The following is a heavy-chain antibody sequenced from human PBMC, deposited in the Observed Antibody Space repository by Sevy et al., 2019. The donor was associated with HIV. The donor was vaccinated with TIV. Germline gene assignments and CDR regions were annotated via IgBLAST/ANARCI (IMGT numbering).Heavy chain of an antibody. D-gene: IGHD1-26*01. V-gene: IGHV4-30-4*01. CDR2: IYYSGST. Sequence: SETLSLTCTVSGGSISSGDYYWSWIRQPPGKGLEWIGYIYYSGSTYYNPSLKSRVTISVDTSKNQFSLKLSSVTAADTAVYYCARVVGEIRSARGAFDIWGQGTMVTVSS. CDR3: ARVVGEIRSARGAFDI. J-gene: IGHJ3*02. CDR1: GGSISSGDYY.